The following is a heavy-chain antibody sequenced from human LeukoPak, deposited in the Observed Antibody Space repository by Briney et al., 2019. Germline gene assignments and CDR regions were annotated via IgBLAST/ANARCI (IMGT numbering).Heavy chain of an antibody. J-gene: IGHJ5*02. CDR3: ARFLYDSSWFDP. CDR1: GGSISSYY. CDR2: IYYSGST. D-gene: IGHD3-22*01. Sequence: SETLSLTCTVSGGSISSYYWSWIRQPPGKGLGWIGYIYYSGSTNYNPSLKSRVTISVDTSKSQFSLKLSSVTAADTAVYYCARFLYDSSWFDPWGQGTLVTVSS. V-gene: IGHV4-59*01.